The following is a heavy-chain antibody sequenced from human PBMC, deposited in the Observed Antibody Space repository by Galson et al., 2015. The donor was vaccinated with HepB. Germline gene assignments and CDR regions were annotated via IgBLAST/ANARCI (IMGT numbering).Heavy chain of an antibody. CDR2: IWYDGSNK. CDR1: GFTFSSYG. Sequence: SLRLSCAASGFTFSSYGMHWVRQAPGKGLEWVAVIWYDGSNKYYADSVKGRFTISRDNSKNTLYLQMNSLRAEDTAVYYCARGKALGASWRPNDAFDIWGQGTLVTVSS. V-gene: IGHV3-33*01. D-gene: IGHD3-16*01. J-gene: IGHJ3*02. CDR3: ARGKALGASWRPNDAFDI.